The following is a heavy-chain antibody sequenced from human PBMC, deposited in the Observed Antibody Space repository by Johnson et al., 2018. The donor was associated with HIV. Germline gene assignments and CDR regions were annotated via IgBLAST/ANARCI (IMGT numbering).Heavy chain of an antibody. Sequence: EVQLVESGGGLVQPGGSLRLSCAASGFTVSSNYMSWVRQAPGKGLEWVSVISGSGGSTYYADSVKGRFTISRDNSKNTLYLQMNSLRAEDTAVYYCARVIRAFDIWGQGTMVTVAS. CDR3: ARVIRAFDI. J-gene: IGHJ3*02. CDR1: GFTVSSNY. D-gene: IGHD3-16*02. CDR2: ISGSGGST. V-gene: IGHV3-66*02.